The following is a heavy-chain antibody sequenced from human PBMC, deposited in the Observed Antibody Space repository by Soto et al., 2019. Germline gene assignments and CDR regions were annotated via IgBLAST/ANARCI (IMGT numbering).Heavy chain of an antibody. J-gene: IGHJ3*02. Sequence: SVKVSCKASGGTFSSYTISWVRQAPGQGLEWMGRIIPILGIANYAQKFQGRVTITADKSTSTAYMELSSLRSEDTAVYYCARAGTLNASDIWGQGTMVTVSS. CDR2: IIPILGIA. V-gene: IGHV1-69*02. CDR3: ARAGTLNASDI. CDR1: GGTFSSYT. D-gene: IGHD1-1*01.